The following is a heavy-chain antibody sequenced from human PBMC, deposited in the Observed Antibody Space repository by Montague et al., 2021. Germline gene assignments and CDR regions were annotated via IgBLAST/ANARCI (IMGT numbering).Heavy chain of an antibody. J-gene: IGHJ6*02. CDR2: IYNSGRT. V-gene: IGHV4-59*01. CDR1: GGSISSYY. CDR3: ARDVYSSGWSGYGMDV. Sequence: SETLSLTCTVSGGSISSYYWSWIRQHPGKGLEWIGYIYNSGRTNYNPSLKSRVTISVDTSKNQFSLRLSSVTAADTAVYYCARDVYSSGWSGYGMDVWGQGTTVTVSS. D-gene: IGHD6-19*01.